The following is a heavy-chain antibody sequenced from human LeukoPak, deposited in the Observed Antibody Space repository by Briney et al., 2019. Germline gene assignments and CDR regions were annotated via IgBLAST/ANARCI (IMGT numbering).Heavy chain of an antibody. CDR2: ISSSGGST. CDR3: VKDSSSGSYFDY. Sequence: GGSLRLSCSASGFAFSRYAMHWVRQAPGKGLEYVSAISSSGGSTYYADSVKGGFTISRDNSRNTLHLQMSSLRVEDTAVYYCVKDSSSGSYFDYWGQGTLVTVSS. D-gene: IGHD3-10*01. J-gene: IGHJ4*02. V-gene: IGHV3-64D*06. CDR1: GFAFSRYA.